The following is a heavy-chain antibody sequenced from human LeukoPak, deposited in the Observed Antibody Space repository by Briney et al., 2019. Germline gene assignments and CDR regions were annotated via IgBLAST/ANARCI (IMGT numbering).Heavy chain of an antibody. CDR3: ARDLRYDITGFHLDY. J-gene: IGHJ4*02. V-gene: IGHV3-48*04. CDR2: ILSSNTI. CDR1: GFTFSTYG. Sequence: GGSLRLSCAASGFTFSTYGMNWVRQAPGKGLEWVSYILSSNTIYYADSVKGRFTISRDNAKNSLYLQMNSLRAEDTAVYFCARDLRYDITGFHLDYWGQGTLVTVSS. D-gene: IGHD3-22*01.